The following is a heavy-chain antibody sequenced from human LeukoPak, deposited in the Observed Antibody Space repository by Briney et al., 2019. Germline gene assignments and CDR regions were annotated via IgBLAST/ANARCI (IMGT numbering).Heavy chain of an antibody. J-gene: IGHJ4*02. CDR3: ARAADSGSTYYFDY. CDR2: INPNSGGT. Sequence: ASVKVSCKASGYTFTGHYMHWVRQAPGQGLEWMGRINPNSGGTNYAQKFQGRVTMTRDTSIGTAYMELSRLRSDDTAVYYCARAADSGSTYYFDYWGQGTLVTVSS. D-gene: IGHD3-22*01. V-gene: IGHV1-2*06. CDR1: GYTFTGHY.